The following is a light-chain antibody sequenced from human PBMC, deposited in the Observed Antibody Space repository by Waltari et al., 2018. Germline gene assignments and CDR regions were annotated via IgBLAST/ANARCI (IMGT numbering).Light chain of an antibody. Sequence: DIQLTKSPSGVSASVGDRVTITCRASQGISSYLAWYQQKPGKAPKLLIYAASTLQSGVPSRFSGSGSGTEFTLTISSLQPEDFATYYCQQLNSYPPLTFGGGTKVEIK. J-gene: IGKJ4*01. CDR1: QGISSY. V-gene: IGKV1-9*01. CDR2: AAS. CDR3: QQLNSYPPLT.